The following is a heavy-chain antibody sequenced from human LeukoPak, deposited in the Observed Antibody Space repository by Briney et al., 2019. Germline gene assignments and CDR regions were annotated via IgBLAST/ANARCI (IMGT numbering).Heavy chain of an antibody. CDR1: EVTSNRCW. Sequence: GGSLRLSCVVSEVTSNRCWMNWVRQAPGKGLEWVAHINPDGRDTYYVDSVKGRFTISRDNAQNSMYLQMNSLRVEDTAVYYCTSWGDTTAEYFQRWGQGTLVTVSS. CDR3: TSWGDTTAEYFQR. D-gene: IGHD2-21*02. V-gene: IGHV3-7*01. CDR2: INPDGRDT. J-gene: IGHJ1*01.